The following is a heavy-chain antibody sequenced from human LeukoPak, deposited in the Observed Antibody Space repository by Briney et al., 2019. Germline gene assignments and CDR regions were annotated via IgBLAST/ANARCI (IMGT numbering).Heavy chain of an antibody. CDR2: IYPGDSDT. V-gene: IGHV5-51*01. J-gene: IGHJ5*02. Sequence: GESLKISCKGSGYSFTNFWIGWVRQMPGKGLEWMGIIYPGDSDTRYSPSFQGQVTISADKSISTAYLQWSSLKASDTAMYYCARGGHSSGWYDGNWFDPWGQGTLVTVSS. CDR1: GYSFTNFW. D-gene: IGHD6-19*01. CDR3: ARGGHSSGWYDGNWFDP.